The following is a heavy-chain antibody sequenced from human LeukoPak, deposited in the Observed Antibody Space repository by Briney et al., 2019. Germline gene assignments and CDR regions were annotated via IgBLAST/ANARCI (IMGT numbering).Heavy chain of an antibody. J-gene: IGHJ4*02. CDR3: ARHQVDSSGYYLYYFDY. CDR2: IYYSGST. CDR1: GGSISSYY. V-gene: IGHV4-59*08. D-gene: IGHD3-22*01. Sequence: SETLSLTCTVSGGSISSYYWSWIRQPPGKGLEWIGYIYYSGSTYYNPSLKSRVTISVDTSKNQFSLKLSSVTAADTAVYYCARHQVDSSGYYLYYFDYWGQGTLVTVSS.